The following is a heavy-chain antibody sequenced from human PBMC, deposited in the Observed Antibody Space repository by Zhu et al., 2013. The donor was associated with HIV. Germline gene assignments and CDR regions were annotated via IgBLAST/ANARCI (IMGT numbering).Heavy chain of an antibody. CDR2: IIPIFGTA. D-gene: IGHD3-10*01. Sequence: QVQLVQSGAEVKKPGSSVKVSCKASGGTFSSYAISWVRQAPGQGLEWMGGIIPIFGTANYAQKFQGRVTITADESTSTAYMELSSLRSEDTAVYYCARDYGSGSYYNAATNYYYMDVWGKGTTVTVSS. V-gene: IGHV1-69*01. CDR1: GGTFSSYA. CDR3: ARDYGSGSYYNAATNYYYMDV. J-gene: IGHJ6*03.